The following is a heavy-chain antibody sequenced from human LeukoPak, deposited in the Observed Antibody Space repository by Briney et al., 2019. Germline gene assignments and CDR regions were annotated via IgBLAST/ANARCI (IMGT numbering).Heavy chain of an antibody. Sequence: SMRLSSPPSAPTSANKGTSCDRQPHRNWVVWVSGITWNGGSIGYADSVKGRFTISRDYAKISLYLQMNSLRAEDTALYYCGRGLQFVDVWGKGITVTVSS. V-gene: IGHV3-20*04. D-gene: IGHD3-10*01. CDR1: APTSANKG. CDR2: ITWNGGSI. CDR3: GRGLQFVDV. J-gene: IGHJ6*04.